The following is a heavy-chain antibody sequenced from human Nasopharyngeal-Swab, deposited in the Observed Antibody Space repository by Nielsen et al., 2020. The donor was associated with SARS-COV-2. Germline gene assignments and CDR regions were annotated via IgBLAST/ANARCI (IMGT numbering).Heavy chain of an antibody. V-gene: IGHV4-39*07. CDR1: GGSISSSSYY. Sequence: GSLRLSCTVFGGSISSSSYYWGWIRQPPGKGLEWIGSIYYSGSTYYNPSLKSRVTISVDTSKNQFSLKLSSVTAADTAVYYCARESPPDWYFDLWGRGTLVTVSS. CDR2: IYYSGST. CDR3: ARESPPDWYFDL. J-gene: IGHJ2*01.